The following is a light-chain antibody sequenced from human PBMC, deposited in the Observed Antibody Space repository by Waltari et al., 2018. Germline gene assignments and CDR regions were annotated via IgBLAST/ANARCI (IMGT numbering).Light chain of an antibody. V-gene: IGKV1-9*01. CDR2: AAS. J-gene: IGKJ1*01. CDR1: HGIGSY. Sequence: DTQLTQSPSFVSASVGDRLTIPCRASHGIGSYLAWYQQKPGRVPKLLIQAASTLESGVPSRFSGSGSGTEFTLTISSLQPEDFATYYCQQLDNYPWTFGQGTKVEIK. CDR3: QQLDNYPWT.